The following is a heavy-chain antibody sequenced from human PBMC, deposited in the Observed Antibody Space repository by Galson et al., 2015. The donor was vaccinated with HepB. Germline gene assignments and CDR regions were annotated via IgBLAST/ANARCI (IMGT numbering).Heavy chain of an antibody. Sequence: SLRLSCAASRFTVSTNYMSWVRQAPGKGLEGVSVIYSGGSTNYADSVKGRFTSSRDNSKNTVHLQMNSLRVEDTAVYYCAGGPYGDFSWGQGTLVTVSS. V-gene: IGHV3-66*01. J-gene: IGHJ4*02. CDR1: RFTVSTNY. D-gene: IGHD4-17*01. CDR3: AGGPYGDFS. CDR2: IYSGGST.